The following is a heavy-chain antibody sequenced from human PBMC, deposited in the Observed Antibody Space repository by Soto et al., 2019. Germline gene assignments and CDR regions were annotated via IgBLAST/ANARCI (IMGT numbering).Heavy chain of an antibody. CDR1: GYNFISYD. V-gene: IGHV1-8*01. CDR3: ARTSSWYNSYYGLDA. CDR2: MNPETDFGNT. Sequence: QVQLVQSGAEVKKPGASVKVSCKASGYNFISYDINWVRQAPGQGFEWKGWMNPETDFGNTRYAPKFQGRVTMTRDTATNTAYMELSSLRSDDTAISYCARTSSWYNSYYGLDAWGQGTTVIVSS. D-gene: IGHD6-19*01. J-gene: IGHJ6*02.